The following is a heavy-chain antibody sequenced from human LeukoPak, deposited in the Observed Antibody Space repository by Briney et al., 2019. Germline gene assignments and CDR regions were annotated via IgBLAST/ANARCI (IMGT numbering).Heavy chain of an antibody. J-gene: IGHJ6*03. D-gene: IGHD4-17*01. CDR1: GGSISSYY. Sequence: NPSETLFLTCTVSGGSISSYYWSWIRQPAGKGLEWIGRIYTSGSTNYNPSLKSRVTMSADTSKNQFSLKLSSVTAADTAVYYCAREKSTVTSNYYYYYMDVWGKGTTVTVSS. CDR3: AREKSTVTSNYYYYYMDV. V-gene: IGHV4-4*07. CDR2: IYTSGST.